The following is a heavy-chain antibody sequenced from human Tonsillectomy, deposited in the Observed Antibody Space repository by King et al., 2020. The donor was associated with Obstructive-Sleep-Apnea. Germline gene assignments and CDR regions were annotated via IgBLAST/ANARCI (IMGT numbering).Heavy chain of an antibody. CDR1: GGSISSSSYY. CDR3: ARDLAVDDNWFDP. V-gene: IGHV4-39*07. D-gene: IGHD6-19*01. J-gene: IGHJ5*02. CDR2: IYYSGST. Sequence: QLQESGPGLVKPSETLSLTCTFSGGSISSSSYYWGWIRQPPGKGLEWIGSIYYSGSTYYNPSLKSRVTISVDTSKNQFSLKLSSVTAADTAVYYCARDLAVDDNWFDPWGQGTLVTVSS.